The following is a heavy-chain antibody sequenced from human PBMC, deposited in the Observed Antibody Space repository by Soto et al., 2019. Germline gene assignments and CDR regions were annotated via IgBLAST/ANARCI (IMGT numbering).Heavy chain of an antibody. D-gene: IGHD4-17*01. CDR1: GFTFTSSA. Sequence: ASVKVSCKASGFTFTSSAVQWVRQARGQRLEWIGWIVVGSGNTNYAQKFQERVTITRDMSTSTAYMELSSLRSEDTAVYYCARSSYGDWDYYYYYMDVWGKGTTVTVSS. V-gene: IGHV1-58*01. CDR3: ARSSYGDWDYYYYYMDV. J-gene: IGHJ6*03. CDR2: IVVGSGNT.